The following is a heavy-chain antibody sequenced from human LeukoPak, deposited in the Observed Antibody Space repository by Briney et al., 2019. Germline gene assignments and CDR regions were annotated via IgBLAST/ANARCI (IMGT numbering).Heavy chain of an antibody. J-gene: IGHJ4*02. CDR3: AKERGYNHYDFWDY. Sequence: PGGSLRLSCAASGFAFSSYAMSWVRQAPGKRLEWVSAISGSGGSTYYADSVKGRFTIPRDNSKNTLYLQMNSLRAEDTAVYYCAKERGYNHYDFWDYWGQGTLVTVSS. D-gene: IGHD3-3*01. V-gene: IGHV3-23*01. CDR1: GFAFSSYA. CDR2: ISGSGGST.